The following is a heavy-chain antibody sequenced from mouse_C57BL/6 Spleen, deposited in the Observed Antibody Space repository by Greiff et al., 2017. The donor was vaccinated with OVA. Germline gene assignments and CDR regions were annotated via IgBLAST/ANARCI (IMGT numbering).Heavy chain of an antibody. V-gene: IGHV14-2*01. CDR3: ARYGIYYSNLYYFDY. CDR2: IDPEDGET. D-gene: IGHD2-5*01. CDR1: GFNIKDYY. Sequence: EVQLQQSGAELVKPGASVKLSCTASGFNIKDYYMHWVKQRTEQGLEWIGRIDPEDGETKYAPKFPGKATITADTSSNTAYLQLSSLTSEDTAVYYCARYGIYYSNLYYFDYWGQGTTLTVSS. J-gene: IGHJ2*01.